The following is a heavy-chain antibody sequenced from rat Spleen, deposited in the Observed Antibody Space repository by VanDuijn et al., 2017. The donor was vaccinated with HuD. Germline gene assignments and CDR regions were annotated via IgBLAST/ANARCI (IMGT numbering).Heavy chain of an antibody. J-gene: IGHJ2*01. CDR1: GFTYSNYV. D-gene: IGHD3-8*01. CDR3: ARSKSWFDY. CDR2: ISYEGSST. Sequence: EVQLVESGGGLVQPGRSLRLSCAASGFTYSNYVMVWVRQAPTKGLEWVASISYEGSSTYYGDSVKGRFTISRDNAKSTLYLQMNSLRSEDTATYYCARSKSWFDYWGQGVMVTVSS. V-gene: IGHV5-22*01.